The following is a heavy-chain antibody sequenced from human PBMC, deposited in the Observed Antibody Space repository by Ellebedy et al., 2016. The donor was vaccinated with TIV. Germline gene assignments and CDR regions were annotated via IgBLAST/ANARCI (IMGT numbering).Heavy chain of an antibody. V-gene: IGHV3-23*01. J-gene: IGHJ5*02. D-gene: IGHD3-3*01. CDR1: GFTFSSYA. Sequence: GESLKISCAAPGFTFSSYAMSWVRQAPGKGLEWVSAMRGNGASKYYADSVKGRFTISRDNSKNTLYLQLNSLGSEDTAIYFCARDKRRVIFGAETWFDLWGQGTLVTVSS. CDR2: MRGNGASK. CDR3: ARDKRRVIFGAETWFDL.